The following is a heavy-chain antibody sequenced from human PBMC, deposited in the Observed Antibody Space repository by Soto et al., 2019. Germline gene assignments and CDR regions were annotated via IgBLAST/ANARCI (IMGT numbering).Heavy chain of an antibody. V-gene: IGHV3-9*01. J-gene: IGHJ4*02. D-gene: IGHD6-19*01. CDR1: GFSFDDYA. Sequence: EVQLVESGGGLVQPGGSLRLSCAASGFSFDDYAIHWVRQAPGKGLEWVSGISWNSGSIAFADSVKGRFTISRDNAKNSLYLQMNSLRAEDTALYYCAKDISFDSIAVAEKGHFDYWGQGTLVTVSS. CDR2: ISWNSGSI. CDR3: AKDISFDSIAVAEKGHFDY.